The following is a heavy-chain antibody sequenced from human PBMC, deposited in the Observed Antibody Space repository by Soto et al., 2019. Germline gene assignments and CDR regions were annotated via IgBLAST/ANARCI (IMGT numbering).Heavy chain of an antibody. CDR3: AKETHDDAFDI. CDR2: ISCDGSNK. CDR1: GFTFSSYG. J-gene: IGHJ3*02. V-gene: IGHV3-30*18. Sequence: GGSLRLSCAASGFTFSSYGMHWVRQAPGKGLEWVAVISCDGSNKYYADSVKGRFTISRDNSKNTLYLQMNSLRAEDTAVYYCAKETHDDAFDIWGQGTMVTVSS.